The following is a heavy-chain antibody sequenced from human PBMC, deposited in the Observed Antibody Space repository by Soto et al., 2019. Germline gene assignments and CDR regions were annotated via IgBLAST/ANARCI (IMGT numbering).Heavy chain of an antibody. CDR1: GFTFSTFE. Sequence: PGGSLRLSCAASGFTFSTFEMSWVRQAPGKGLEWVSYISSSGSTIYYADSVRGRFTISRDNAKNSLYLQMNSLRAEDTAVYYCARASTAFWSPSLGAFDIWGTGTMVTV. V-gene: IGHV3-48*03. CDR2: ISSSGSTI. CDR3: ARASTAFWSPSLGAFDI. J-gene: IGHJ3*02. D-gene: IGHD2-8*02.